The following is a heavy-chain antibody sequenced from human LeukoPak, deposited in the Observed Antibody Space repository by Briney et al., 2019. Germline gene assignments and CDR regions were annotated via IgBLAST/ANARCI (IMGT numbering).Heavy chain of an antibody. Sequence: PSETLSLTCAVYGGSFSGYYWSWIRQPPGKGLEWIGEINHSGSTNYNPSLKSRVTISVDTSKNQFSLKLSSVTAADTAVYYCARAGSRHHYYYMDVWGKGTTVTVSS. CDR2: INHSGST. J-gene: IGHJ6*03. D-gene: IGHD1-26*01. CDR3: ARAGSRHHYYYMDV. CDR1: GGSFSGYY. V-gene: IGHV4-34*01.